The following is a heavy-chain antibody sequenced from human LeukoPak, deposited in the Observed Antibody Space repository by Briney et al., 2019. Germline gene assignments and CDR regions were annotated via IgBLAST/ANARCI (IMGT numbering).Heavy chain of an antibody. Sequence: GGSLRLSCTASGFTFGDYSMNWVRRAPGKGLEWVGFVRSKAYGGTPEYAASVKSRFTISRDDSKSIAYLQMNSLETEDTALGYYTRSDAGSNKFDSWGQGTPVTVSS. D-gene: IGHD4-23*01. V-gene: IGHV3-49*04. CDR3: TRSDAGSNKFDS. CDR1: GFTFGDYS. J-gene: IGHJ4*02. CDR2: VRSKAYGGTP.